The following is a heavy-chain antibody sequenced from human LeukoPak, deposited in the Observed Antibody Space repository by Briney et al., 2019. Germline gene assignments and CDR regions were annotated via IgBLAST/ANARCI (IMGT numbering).Heavy chain of an antibody. CDR1: GFTFSSYS. Sequence: GGSLRLSCAASGFTFSSYSINWVRQAPGKGLEWVSSISSSSSYIYYADSVKGRFTISRDNAKNSLYLQMNSLRAEDTAVYYCARSKGGRTTVTTSDYWGQGTLVTVSS. J-gene: IGHJ4*02. CDR2: ISSSSSYI. V-gene: IGHV3-21*01. CDR3: ARSKGGRTTVTTSDY. D-gene: IGHD4-17*01.